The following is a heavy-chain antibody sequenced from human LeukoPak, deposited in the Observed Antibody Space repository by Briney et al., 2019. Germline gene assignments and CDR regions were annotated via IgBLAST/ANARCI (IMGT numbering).Heavy chain of an antibody. CDR2: INHSGST. CDR3: ARGGATPMVFRY. Sequence: SETLSLTCAVYGGSFSDYYWGWIRQSPGKGLEWIGEINHSGSTKYNPSLKSRVAISIDTSKNQFSLHLTSVTAADTAVYYCARGGATPMVFRYWGRGTLVTVSS. D-gene: IGHD3-10*01. J-gene: IGHJ4*02. V-gene: IGHV4-34*01. CDR1: GGSFSDYY.